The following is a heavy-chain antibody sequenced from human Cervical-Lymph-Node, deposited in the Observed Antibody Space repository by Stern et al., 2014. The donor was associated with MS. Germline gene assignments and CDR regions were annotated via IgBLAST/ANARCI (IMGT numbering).Heavy chain of an antibody. CDR1: GFIFSDYY. CDR2: ISGNGMTI. Sequence: VQLVESGGDLVKPGGSLRLSCEASGFIFSDYYMGWIRQPPGEGLEWISYISGNGMTIYYAGSVKGRFTISRDNAKNSLYLQMDDVKVEDTAMYYCARDPRGYTYGRDYWGQGTLVTVSS. J-gene: IGHJ4*02. V-gene: IGHV3-11*01. CDR3: ARDPRGYTYGRDY. D-gene: IGHD5-18*01.